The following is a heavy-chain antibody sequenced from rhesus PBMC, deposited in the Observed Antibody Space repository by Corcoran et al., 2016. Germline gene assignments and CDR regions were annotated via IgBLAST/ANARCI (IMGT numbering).Heavy chain of an antibody. V-gene: IGHV2-174*01. D-gene: IGHD3-34*01. CDR3: ARGVWGSSYFDY. J-gene: IGHJ4*01. CDR1: GFSLTTSGLG. CDR2: LYWDDDK. Sequence: QVTLKESGPALVKPTQTLTLTCTFSGFSLTTSGLGVGWIRQPPGKALEWLALLYWDDDKRYSTSLKSMLTISKDTSKNQVVLTMTNMDPVDTATYYCARGVWGSSYFDYWGQGVLVTVSS.